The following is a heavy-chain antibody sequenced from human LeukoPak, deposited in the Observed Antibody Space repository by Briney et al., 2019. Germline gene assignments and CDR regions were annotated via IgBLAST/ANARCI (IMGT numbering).Heavy chain of an antibody. D-gene: IGHD3-22*01. J-gene: IGHJ4*02. V-gene: IGHV5-51*01. CDR3: ARHDEGYYDSSGSFDY. Sequence: KISCKGSGYSFTSYWIGWVRQMPGKGLEWMGIIYPGDSDTRYSPSFQGQVTISADKSISTAYLQWSSLKASDTAMYCCARHDEGYYDSSGSFDYWGQGTLVTVSS. CDR2: IYPGDSDT. CDR1: GYSFTSYW.